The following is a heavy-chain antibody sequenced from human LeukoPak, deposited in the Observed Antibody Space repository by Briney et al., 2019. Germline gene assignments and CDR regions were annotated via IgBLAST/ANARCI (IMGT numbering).Heavy chain of an antibody. Sequence: SETLSLTGTVSGGSMSSFYWGWIRQPPGKGLEWIGCIYNRGSTDYNPSLTCRVTISLDTSKNQSSLKLSSVPAADTAVYYCARDVGGGPFFDYWGQGTLVTVSS. V-gene: IGHV4-59*01. CDR3: ARDVGGGPFFDY. CDR2: IYNRGST. D-gene: IGHD2-15*01. J-gene: IGHJ4*02. CDR1: GGSMSSFY.